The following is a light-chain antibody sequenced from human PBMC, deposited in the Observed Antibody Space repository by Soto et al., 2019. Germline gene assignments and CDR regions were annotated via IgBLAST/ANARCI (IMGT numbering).Light chain of an antibody. CDR3: TSYEGSNNLL. CDR2: ELT. CDR1: RTDVGGYNF. V-gene: IGLV2-8*01. Sequence: QSALTQPPSASGFPGQSVTISCTGSRTDVGGYNFVSWYQQHPGKAPKLIIYELTKRPSGVPDRFSGSKSGNTASLTVSGLQAEDEADYYCTSYEGSNNLLFGGGTKLTVL. J-gene: IGLJ3*02.